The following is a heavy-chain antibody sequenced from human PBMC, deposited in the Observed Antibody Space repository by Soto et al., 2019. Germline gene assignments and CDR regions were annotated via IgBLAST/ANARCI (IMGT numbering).Heavy chain of an antibody. Sequence: EVQLVESGGGLVQPGGSLRLSCAASGFTFSSYSMNWVRQAPGKGLEWVSYISSSSSTIYYADSVKGRFTISRDNAKNSLYLQMNSLRAEDTAVYYCARDMITFGGVIVKRKQKTTDYWGQGTLVTVSS. CDR2: ISSSSSTI. CDR1: GFTFSSYS. CDR3: ARDMITFGGVIVKRKQKTTDY. V-gene: IGHV3-48*01. D-gene: IGHD3-16*02. J-gene: IGHJ4*02.